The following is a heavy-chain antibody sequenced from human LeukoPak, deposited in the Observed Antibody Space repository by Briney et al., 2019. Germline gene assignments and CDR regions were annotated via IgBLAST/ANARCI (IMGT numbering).Heavy chain of an antibody. V-gene: IGHV4-39*01. Sequence: SETLSLTCTVSGVSISSSNSYWGWIRQPPGKGLEWIGSIYYSGNTYYNASLKSQVSISIDTSKNQFSLKLTSVAAADTAVYYCARQTGSGLFILPGGQGTLVTVSS. D-gene: IGHD3/OR15-3a*01. CDR3: ARQTGSGLFILP. CDR1: GVSISSSNSY. J-gene: IGHJ4*02. CDR2: IYYSGNT.